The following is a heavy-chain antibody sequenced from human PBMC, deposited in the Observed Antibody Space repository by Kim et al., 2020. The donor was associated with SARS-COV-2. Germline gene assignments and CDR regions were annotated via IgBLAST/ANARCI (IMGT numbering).Heavy chain of an antibody. V-gene: IGHV1-3*01. D-gene: IGHD1-1*01. J-gene: IGHJ4*01. Sequence: QKLQGSVTLTRDTSASTAFMELSSLTSEDTAIYYCARDGTTRNGGYYFDYWGQGALVTVSS. CDR3: ARDGTTRNGGYYFDY.